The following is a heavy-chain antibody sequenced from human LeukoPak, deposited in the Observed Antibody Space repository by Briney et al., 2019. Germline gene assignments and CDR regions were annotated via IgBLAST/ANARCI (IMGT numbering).Heavy chain of an antibody. J-gene: IGHJ3*02. CDR1: GGSINTYY. V-gene: IGHV4-59*08. CDR2: IYYSGRT. CDR3: ERVQQLNDAFDI. D-gene: IGHD6-13*01. Sequence: SETLSLTCTVSGGSINTYYWNWIRQPPGKGLEWIGYIYYSGRTNYNPSLKSRVSISIDTSKNQFSPKLSSVTAADTAVYYCERVQQLNDAFDIWGQGTMVTVSS.